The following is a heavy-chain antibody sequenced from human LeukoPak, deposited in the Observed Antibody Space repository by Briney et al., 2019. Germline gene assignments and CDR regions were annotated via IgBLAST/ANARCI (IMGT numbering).Heavy chain of an antibody. CDR3: AKAPPYKKYFDY. Sequence: GGPLRLSCTASGFTINNNYMSWVRQAPGKGLEWVAIIYSDRSTYYPESVKGRFTISRDNSKNTLYLQMNSLRAEDTAVYYCAKAPPYKKYFDYWGQGTLVTVSS. D-gene: IGHD1-1*01. CDR2: IYSDRST. J-gene: IGHJ4*02. CDR1: GFTINNNY. V-gene: IGHV3-53*01.